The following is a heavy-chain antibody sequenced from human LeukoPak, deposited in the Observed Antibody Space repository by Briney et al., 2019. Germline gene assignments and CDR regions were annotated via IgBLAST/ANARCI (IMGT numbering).Heavy chain of an antibody. J-gene: IGHJ2*01. CDR1: GFTFSSYA. CDR3: AKLLSLSEVVITYWYFDL. D-gene: IGHD3-22*01. Sequence: GGSLRLSCAASGFTFSSYAMSWVRQAPGKGLEWVSAISGSGGSTYYADSVKGRFTISRDNSKNTLYLQMNSLRAEDTAVYYCAKLLSLSEVVITYWYFDLWGRGTLVTVSS. V-gene: IGHV3-23*01. CDR2: ISGSGGST.